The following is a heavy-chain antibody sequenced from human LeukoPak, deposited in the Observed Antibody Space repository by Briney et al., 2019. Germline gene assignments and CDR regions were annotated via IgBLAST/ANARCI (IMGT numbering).Heavy chain of an antibody. D-gene: IGHD2-8*01. CDR3: AGYARHIVLMVYATPNAFDI. Sequence: PSETLSLTCTVSGGSISSYYWSWIRQPAGKGLEWIGRIYTSGSTNYNPSLKSRVTMSVDTFKNQFSLKLSSVTAADTAVYYCAGYARHIVLMVYATPNAFDIWGQGTMVTVSS. V-gene: IGHV4-4*07. CDR1: GGSISSYY. CDR2: IYTSGST. J-gene: IGHJ3*02.